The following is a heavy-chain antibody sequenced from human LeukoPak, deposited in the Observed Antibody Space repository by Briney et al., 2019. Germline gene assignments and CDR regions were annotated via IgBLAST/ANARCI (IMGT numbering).Heavy chain of an antibody. V-gene: IGHV3-21*01. D-gene: IGHD6-13*01. CDR3: ARVRRQQLVPDSYYYYMDV. CDR2: ISSSSSYI. J-gene: IGHJ6*03. CDR1: GFTFSSYS. Sequence: GGSLRLSCAASGFTFSSYSMNWVRQAPGKGLEWVSSISSSSSYIYYADSVKGRFTISRDNAKNSLYLQMNSLRAEDTAVYYCARVRRQQLVPDSYYYYMDVWGKGTTVTVSS.